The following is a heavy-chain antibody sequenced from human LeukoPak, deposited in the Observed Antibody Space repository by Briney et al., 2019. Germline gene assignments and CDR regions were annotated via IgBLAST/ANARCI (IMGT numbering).Heavy chain of an antibody. J-gene: IGHJ5*02. Sequence: GGTLRLSCAASGFTFSSYGMSWVRQAPGKGLEWVSAISGSGGSTYYADSVKGRFTISRDNSKNTLYLQMNSLRAEDTAVYYCAKDDLYYYDSSGYLTWGQGTLVTVSS. CDR1: GFTFSSYG. D-gene: IGHD3-22*01. V-gene: IGHV3-23*01. CDR3: AKDDLYYYDSSGYLT. CDR2: ISGSGGST.